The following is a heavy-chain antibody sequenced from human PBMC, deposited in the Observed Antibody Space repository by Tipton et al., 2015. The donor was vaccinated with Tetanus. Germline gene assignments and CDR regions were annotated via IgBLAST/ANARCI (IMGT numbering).Heavy chain of an antibody. CDR3: ARDPGIASAGLWFDP. D-gene: IGHD6-13*01. CDR2: IYYNGNT. CDR1: GGSLSGYY. V-gene: IGHV4-59*04. Sequence: TLSLTCAVYGGSLSGYYWTWIRQAPGKGLEWIGNIYYNGNTLENPSLKGRVTLSLDKSRNQFSLNLTSVTAADTAVYYCARDPGIASAGLWFDPWGQGTLVTVSS. J-gene: IGHJ5*02.